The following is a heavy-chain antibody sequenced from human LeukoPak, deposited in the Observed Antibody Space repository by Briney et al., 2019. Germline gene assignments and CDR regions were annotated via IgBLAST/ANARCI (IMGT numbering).Heavy chain of an antibody. CDR2: ISSSSSI. Sequence: GGSLRLSCAASGFTFSSSNLDWVRQAPGKGLEWVSSISSSSSIYYTDSVNGRFTISRDNAKSSLYLQMNSLRDEDTAVYYCARDPHSLDYWGQGTLVTVSS. J-gene: IGHJ4*02. CDR1: GFTFSSSN. CDR3: ARDPHSLDY. V-gene: IGHV3-21*01.